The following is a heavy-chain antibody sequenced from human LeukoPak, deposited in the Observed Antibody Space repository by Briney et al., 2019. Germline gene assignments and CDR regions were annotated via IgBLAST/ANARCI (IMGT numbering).Heavy chain of an antibody. Sequence: GGSLRLSCAASGFTFSSYGMHWVRQAPGKGLEWVAVIWYDGSNKYYADSVKGRFTISRDNSKNTLYLQMNSLRAEDTAVYYCAKASRRNFGVVTLRDYYMDVWGKGTTVTVSS. V-gene: IGHV3-33*06. J-gene: IGHJ6*03. D-gene: IGHD3-3*01. CDR1: GFTFSSYG. CDR2: IWYDGSNK. CDR3: AKASRRNFGVVTLRDYYMDV.